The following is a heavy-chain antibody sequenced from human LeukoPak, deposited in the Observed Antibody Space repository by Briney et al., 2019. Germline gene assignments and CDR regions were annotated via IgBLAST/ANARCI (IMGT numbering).Heavy chain of an antibody. J-gene: IGHJ4*02. D-gene: IGHD3-16*01. V-gene: IGHV3-30*02. CDR1: GFTFSGYG. CDR3: AKVGVRSPSGDFDF. Sequence: GGSLRLSCAASGFTFSGYGMHWVRQAPGKGLEWVAFIRYDGTIKHYADSVKGRFTISRDNSKNTLYLQLNSLRGEDTAVYYCAKVGVRSPSGDFDFWGQGTLVTVSS. CDR2: IRYDGTIK.